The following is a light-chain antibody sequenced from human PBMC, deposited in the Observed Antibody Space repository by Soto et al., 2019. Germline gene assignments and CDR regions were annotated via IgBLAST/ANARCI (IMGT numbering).Light chain of an antibody. CDR1: SSDVGGYNY. CDR2: EVS. Sequence: QSALTQPASVSGSPGQSITISCTGTSSDVGGYNYVSWYQQHPGKSPQLMIYEVSNRPSGVSNRFSGSKSGNTASLTISGLQAEDEADYYCSSYTRSSTLVFGTGTKVTVL. V-gene: IGLV2-14*01. CDR3: SSYTRSSTLV. J-gene: IGLJ1*01.